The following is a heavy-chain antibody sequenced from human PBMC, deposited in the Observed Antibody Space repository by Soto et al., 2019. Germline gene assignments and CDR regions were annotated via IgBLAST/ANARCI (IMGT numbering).Heavy chain of an antibody. CDR2: INAGNGNT. V-gene: IGHV1-3*01. D-gene: IGHD6-19*01. CDR1: GYTFTSYA. Sequence: ASVKVSCKASGYTFTSYAMHWVRQAPGQRLERMGWINAGNGNTKYSQKFQGRVTITRDTSASTAYMELSSLRSEDTAVYYCARGRIAVAGPKYNWFDPWGQGTLVTVSS. J-gene: IGHJ5*02. CDR3: ARGRIAVAGPKYNWFDP.